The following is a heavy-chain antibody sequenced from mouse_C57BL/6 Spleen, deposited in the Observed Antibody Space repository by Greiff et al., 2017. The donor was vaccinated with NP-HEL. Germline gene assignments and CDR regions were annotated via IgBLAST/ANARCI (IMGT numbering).Heavy chain of an antibody. CDR3: ARGAHYYGSSLDY. V-gene: IGHV1-85*01. CDR2: IYPRDGST. CDR1: GYTFTSYD. D-gene: IGHD1-1*01. J-gene: IGHJ2*01. Sequence: QVQLKQSGPELVKPGASVKLSCKASGYTFTSYDINWVKQRPGQGLEWIGWIYPRDGSTKYNEKFKGKATLTVDTSSSTAYMELHSLTSEDSAVYFCARGAHYYGSSLDYWGQGTTLTVSS.